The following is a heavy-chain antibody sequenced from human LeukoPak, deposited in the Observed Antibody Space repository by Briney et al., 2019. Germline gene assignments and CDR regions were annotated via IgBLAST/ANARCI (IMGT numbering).Heavy chain of an antibody. V-gene: IGHV3-30*18. CDR2: ISYDGSIE. Sequence: GSLRLSCAASGFTFSSCKMHLVRQAPGKGLEWVAVISYDGSIEYYVDSVKGRFTISRDNSKNTLFLQMNSLRAEDTAVYYCAKAGDGYNELNYWGQGTRVTVSS. D-gene: IGHD5-24*01. CDR3: AKAGDGYNELNY. J-gene: IGHJ4*02. CDR1: GFTFSSCK.